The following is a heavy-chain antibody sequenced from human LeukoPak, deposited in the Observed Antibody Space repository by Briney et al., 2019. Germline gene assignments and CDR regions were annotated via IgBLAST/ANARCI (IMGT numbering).Heavy chain of an antibody. D-gene: IGHD3-10*01. CDR3: ARDLSYYYGSGSYYNP. J-gene: IGHJ5*02. Sequence: RASQTLSLTCAVSGGSISSGGYSWSWIRQPQGKGLEWIGYIYHVGSTSYNPSLKSRVTISIDRSKNQFSLKLTSVTAADTAVYYCARDLSYYYGSGSYYNPWGPGTLVTVSS. CDR1: GGSISSGGYS. V-gene: IGHV4-30-2*01. CDR2: IYHVGST.